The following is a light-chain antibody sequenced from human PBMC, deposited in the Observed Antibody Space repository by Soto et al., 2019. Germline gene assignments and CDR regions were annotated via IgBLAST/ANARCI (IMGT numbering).Light chain of an antibody. V-gene: IGKV3-11*01. Sequence: DIVLTQSPATLSLSPGEIATLSCRASQSVISSLAWYQQKPGQTPRLLIYDASNRATGIPARFNGSGSGTDFTLTVSSLEPEDFAVYYCQQRSNWPLTFGGGTKVEIK. CDR3: QQRSNWPLT. J-gene: IGKJ4*01. CDR1: QSVISS. CDR2: DAS.